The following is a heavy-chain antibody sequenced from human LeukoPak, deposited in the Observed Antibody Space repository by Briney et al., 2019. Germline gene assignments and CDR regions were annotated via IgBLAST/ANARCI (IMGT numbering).Heavy chain of an antibody. J-gene: IGHJ4*02. CDR3: ARFVNAITMVRGAYDY. Sequence: SETLSLTCTVSGGSISSNYWSWIRQPPGKGLEWIGYIYYSGSTNYNPSLKSRVTISVDPSKNQFSLKLSSVTAADTAVYYCARFVNAITMVRGAYDYWGQGTLVTVSS. D-gene: IGHD3-10*01. CDR2: IYYSGST. CDR1: GGSISSNY. V-gene: IGHV4-59*08.